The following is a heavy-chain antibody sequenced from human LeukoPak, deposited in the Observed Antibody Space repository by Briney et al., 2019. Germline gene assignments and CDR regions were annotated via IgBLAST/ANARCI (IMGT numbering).Heavy chain of an antibody. CDR3: ARELLWFGELLSYSPLTY. J-gene: IGHJ4*02. D-gene: IGHD3-10*01. CDR2: ISWNSGLI. CDR1: GFTFDDYA. V-gene: IGHV3-9*01. Sequence: PGRSLRLSCAASGFTFDDYAMHWVRQAPGKGLEWVSGISWNSGLIGYADSVKGRFTISRDNAKNSLYLQMNSLRAEDTAVYYCARELLWFGELLSYSPLTYWGQGTLVTVSS.